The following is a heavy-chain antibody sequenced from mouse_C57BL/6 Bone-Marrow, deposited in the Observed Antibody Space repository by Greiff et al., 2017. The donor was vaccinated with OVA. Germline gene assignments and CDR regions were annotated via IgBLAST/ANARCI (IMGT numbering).Heavy chain of an antibody. V-gene: IGHV14-4*01. CDR1: GFNIKDDY. Sequence: VQLQQSGAELVRPGASVKLSCTASGFNIKDDYMHWVKQRPEQGLEWIGWIDPENGDTEYASKFQGKATVTADTSSNTAYLQLSSLTSEDTAVYYCTTAPYYYGSSWYFDVWGTGTTVTVSS. D-gene: IGHD1-1*01. CDR2: IDPENGDT. J-gene: IGHJ1*03. CDR3: TTAPYYYGSSWYFDV.